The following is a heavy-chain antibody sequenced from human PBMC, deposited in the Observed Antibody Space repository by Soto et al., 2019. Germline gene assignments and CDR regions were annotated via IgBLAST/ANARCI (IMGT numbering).Heavy chain of an antibody. D-gene: IGHD6-19*01. J-gene: IGHJ6*02. V-gene: IGHV4-4*07. CDR1: GGSISIYY. CDR2: IYTSGST. Sequence: PSETLSLTCTVSGGSISIYYWSWIRHPAGKGLEWIGRIYTSGSTNYNPSLKSRVTMSVDTSKNQFSLKLSSVTAADTAVYYCARGEQWLVRGGYYYYYGMDVWGQGTTVTVSS. CDR3: ARGEQWLVRGGYYYYYGMDV.